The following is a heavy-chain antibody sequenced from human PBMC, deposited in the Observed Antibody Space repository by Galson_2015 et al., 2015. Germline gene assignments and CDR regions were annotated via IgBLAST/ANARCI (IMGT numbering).Heavy chain of an antibody. D-gene: IGHD1-26*01. CDR3: ARTGGGSYVSEVDAFDI. V-gene: IGHV7-4-1*02. CDR2: INTNTGNP. Sequence: SVKVSCKASGYTFTSYAMNWVRQAPGQGLEWMGWINTNTGNPTYAQGFTGRFVFSLDTSVSTAYLQISSLKAEDTAVYYCARTGGGSYVSEVDAFDIWGQATMVTVSS. J-gene: IGHJ3*02. CDR1: GYTFTSYA.